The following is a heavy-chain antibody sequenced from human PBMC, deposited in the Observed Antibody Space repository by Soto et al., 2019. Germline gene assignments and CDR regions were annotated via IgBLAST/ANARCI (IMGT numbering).Heavy chain of an antibody. CDR1: GVSISSDNYY. CDR3: AAAKVTKISRDY. CDR2: IYYSGST. Sequence: SDNLSVTCTVSGVSISSDNYYWSWIRQHPGKRLEWIGYIYYSGSTYYNPSLKSPVTISVDTSKNKFSLKLTSVTAADTAVEYCAAAKVTKISRDYWGQGTRV. V-gene: IGHV4-31*01. D-gene: IGHD4-17*01. J-gene: IGHJ4*02.